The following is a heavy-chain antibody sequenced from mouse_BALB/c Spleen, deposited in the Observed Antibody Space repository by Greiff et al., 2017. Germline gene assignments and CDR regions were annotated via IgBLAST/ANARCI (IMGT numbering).Heavy chain of an antibody. CDR2: ISTYYGDA. CDR1: GYTFTDYA. D-gene: IGHD2-10*02. J-gene: IGHJ4*01. V-gene: IGHV1S137*01. Sequence: VQLQQSGAELVRPGVSVKISCKGSGYTFTDYAMHWVKQSHAKSLEWIGVISTYYGDASYNQKFKGKATMTVDKSSSTAYMELARLTSEDSAIYYCAREYGKKGYAMDYWGQGTSVTVSS. CDR3: AREYGKKGYAMDY.